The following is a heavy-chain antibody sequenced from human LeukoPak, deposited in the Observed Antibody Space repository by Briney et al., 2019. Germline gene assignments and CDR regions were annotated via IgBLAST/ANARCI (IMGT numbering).Heavy chain of an antibody. Sequence: PSETLSLTCTVSGYSISGYYWSWIRQPPGKGLEWVGHIYYSGSTNYNHPLESRVTISEETSNKHFVQKRRPVSAADTAVYYGARVWRQDGYNEFVDYYYYTEVWEKGTTVTISS. D-gene: IGHD5-24*01. J-gene: IGHJ6*03. CDR2: IYYSGST. CDR3: ARVWRQDGYNEFVDYYYYTEV. CDR1: GYSISGYY. V-gene: IGHV4-59*01.